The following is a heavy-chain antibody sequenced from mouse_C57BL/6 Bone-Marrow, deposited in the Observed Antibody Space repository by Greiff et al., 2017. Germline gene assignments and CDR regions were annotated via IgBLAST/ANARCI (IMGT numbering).Heavy chain of an antibody. J-gene: IGHJ2*01. CDR3: TRYRIYYGTNY. CDR2: IDPEDGET. CDR1: GFNIKDYY. Sequence: VQLQQSGAELVKPGASVKLSCTASGFNIKDYYIHWVKQRTEQGLEWIGRIDPEDGETKYAPKFQDKATITADTSSNTAYLQLSSLTSEDTAVYYCTRYRIYYGTNYGGQGTTLTVSA. D-gene: IGHD1-1*01. V-gene: IGHV14-2*01.